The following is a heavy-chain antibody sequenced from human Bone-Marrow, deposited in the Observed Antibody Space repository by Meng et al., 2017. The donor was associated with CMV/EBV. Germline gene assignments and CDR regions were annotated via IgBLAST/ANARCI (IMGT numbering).Heavy chain of an antibody. D-gene: IGHD1-26*01. CDR3: SSDLLAPGDY. V-gene: IGHV3-30*02. Sequence: GESLKISCAASGFTFSSYGMHWVRQAPGKGLEWVAFIRYDGSNKYYADSVKGRFTISRDNSKNTLYLQMNSLRAEDTAVYYCSSDLLAPGDYWGQGTLVTVSS. J-gene: IGHJ4*02. CDR2: IRYDGSNK. CDR1: GFTFSSYG.